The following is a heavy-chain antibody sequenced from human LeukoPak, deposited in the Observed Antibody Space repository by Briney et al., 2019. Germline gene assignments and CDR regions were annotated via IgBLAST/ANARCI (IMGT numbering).Heavy chain of an antibody. J-gene: IGHJ6*02. D-gene: IGHD2-2*01. CDR1: GFTFSSYA. CDR2: ISYDGSNK. CDR3: ARDSLVVPAAILYGMDV. V-gene: IGHV3-30-3*01. Sequence: GGSLRLSCAASGFTFSSYAMHWVRQAPGKGVEWVAVISYDGSNKYYADSVKGRFTISRDNSKNTLYLQMNSLRAEDTAVYYCARDSLVVPAAILYGMDVWGQGTTVTVSS.